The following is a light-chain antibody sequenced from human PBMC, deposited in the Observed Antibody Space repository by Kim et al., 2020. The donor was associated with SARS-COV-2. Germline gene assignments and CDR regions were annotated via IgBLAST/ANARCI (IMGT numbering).Light chain of an antibody. V-gene: IGLV3-1*01. CDR1: KLGDKY. Sequence: SYELTQPPSVSVSPGQTASITCSGDKLGDKYPSWYQQKPGQSPVVVIYQDKNRPSGIPERFSGSSSGNTATLTISETQTMDEADYYCQAWDSNTVVFGGGTQLTVL. CDR2: QDK. J-gene: IGLJ2*01. CDR3: QAWDSNTVV.